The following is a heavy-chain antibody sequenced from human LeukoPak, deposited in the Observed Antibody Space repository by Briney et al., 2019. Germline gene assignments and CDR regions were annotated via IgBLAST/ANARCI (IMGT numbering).Heavy chain of an antibody. CDR1: GFTFSSFG. CDR3: AKGRYSSSSAYFDY. CDR2: ISGGGGTI. D-gene: IGHD6-6*01. J-gene: IGHJ4*02. V-gene: IGHV3-23*01. Sequence: GGSLRLSCAASGFTFSSFGMSWVRQAPGKGLEWISTISGGGGTIYYADSVRGRFAISRDNSMDPLSLQLNSLGAEATALYSCAKGRYSSSSAYFDYWGQGALVTVSS.